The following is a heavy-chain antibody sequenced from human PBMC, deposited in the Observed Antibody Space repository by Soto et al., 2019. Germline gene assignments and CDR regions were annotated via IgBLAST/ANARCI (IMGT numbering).Heavy chain of an antibody. V-gene: IGHV1-2*04. CDR3: ARDIVVVPAATHYYYYYGMDV. D-gene: IGHD2-2*01. Sequence: ASVKGSCKGSGYTLTGDYVGWVRQAPGQGLEWMGWINPNSGGTNYAQKFQGWVTMTRDTSISTAYMELSRLRSDDTAVYYCARDIVVVPAATHYYYYYGMDVWGQGTTVTVSS. J-gene: IGHJ6*02. CDR1: GYTLTGDY. CDR2: INPNSGGT.